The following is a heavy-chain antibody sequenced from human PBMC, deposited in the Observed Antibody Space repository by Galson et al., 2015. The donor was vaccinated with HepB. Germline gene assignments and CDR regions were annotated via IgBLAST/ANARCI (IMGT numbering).Heavy chain of an antibody. V-gene: IGHV5-51*01. J-gene: IGHJ6*02. CDR3: ARHSAPYGSGSYPPGGPYYYYYGMDV. CDR2: IYPGDSDT. CDR1: GYSFTSYW. D-gene: IGHD3-10*01. Sequence: QSGAEVKKPGESLKISCKGSGYSFTSYWIGWERQMPGKGLEWMGIIYPGDSDTRYSPSFQGQVTISADKSISTAYLQWSSLKASDTAMYYCARHSAPYGSGSYPPGGPYYYYYGMDVWGQGTTVTVSS.